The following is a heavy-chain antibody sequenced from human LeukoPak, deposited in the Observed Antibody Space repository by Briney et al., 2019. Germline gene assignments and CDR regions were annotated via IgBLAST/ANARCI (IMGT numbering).Heavy chain of an antibody. CDR2: INIDGGST. J-gene: IGHJ5*02. CDR3: AGSRSANWFDP. V-gene: IGHV3-74*01. Sequence: GGSLRLSCAASGFTFSNYWMHWVRQAPGKGLVWVSRINIDGGSTNYADSVTGRFTISRDNAKNTLYLQMNSLRAEDTAVYYCAGSRSANWFDPWGQGTLVTVSS. D-gene: IGHD6-13*01. CDR1: GFTFSNYW.